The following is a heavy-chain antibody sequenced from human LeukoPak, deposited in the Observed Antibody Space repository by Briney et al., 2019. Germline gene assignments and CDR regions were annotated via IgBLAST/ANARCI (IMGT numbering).Heavy chain of an antibody. CDR1: GGSFSGYY. CDR3: ARHTRVDAFDI. J-gene: IGHJ3*02. V-gene: IGHV4-34*01. Sequence: PSETLSLTCAVYGGSFSGYYWSWIRQPPGKGLEWIGEINHSGSTNYNPSLKSRITISIDTSKNQFSLKLSSVTAADTAVYYCARHTRVDAFDIWGQGTMVTVSS. CDR2: INHSGST. D-gene: IGHD2-2*02.